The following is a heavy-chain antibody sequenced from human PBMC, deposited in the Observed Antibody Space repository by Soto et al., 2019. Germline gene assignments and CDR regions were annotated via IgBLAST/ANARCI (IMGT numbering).Heavy chain of an antibody. CDR3: ARLNSYYYGMDV. V-gene: IGHV3-21*01. CDR2: ISSSSSYI. CDR1: GFTFSSYS. J-gene: IGHJ6*02. Sequence: EVQLVESGGGLVKPGGSLRLSCAASGFTFSSYSMNWVRQAPGKGLEWVSSISSSSSYIYYADSVKGRFTISRDNAKNSLYLQKNSLRAEDTAVYYCARLNSYYYGMDVWGQGTTVTVSS.